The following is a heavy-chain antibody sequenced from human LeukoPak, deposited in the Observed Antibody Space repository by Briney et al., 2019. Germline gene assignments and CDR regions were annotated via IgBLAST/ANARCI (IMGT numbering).Heavy chain of an antibody. CDR3: ARISCTGNRCKPYSYYDIDV. D-gene: IGHD2-8*02. CDR1: GFXFNTHG. V-gene: IGHV3-33*01. Sequence: GGSLRLSCEASGFXFNTHGIHWVRQAPSKGLEWVAVIWYDGSQKYYVDSVKGRFTISRDNSKNTLYLQMNSLRAEDTAVYYCARISCTGNRCKPYSYYDIDVWGQGTTVTVSS. J-gene: IGHJ6*02. CDR2: IWYDGSQK.